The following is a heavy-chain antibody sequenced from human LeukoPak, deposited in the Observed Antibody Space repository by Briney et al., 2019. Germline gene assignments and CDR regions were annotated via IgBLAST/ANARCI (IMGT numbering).Heavy chain of an antibody. CDR3: ARFSSDFWSGYYAFDI. V-gene: IGHV1-69*05. J-gene: IGHJ3*02. Sequence: ASVKVSCKASGGTFSSYAISWVRQAPGQGLEWMGGIIPIFGTANYAQKFQGRVTMTRDTSTSTVYMELSSLRSEDTAVYYCARFSSDFWSGYYAFDIWGQGTMVTVSS. D-gene: IGHD3-3*01. CDR1: GGTFSSYA. CDR2: IIPIFGTA.